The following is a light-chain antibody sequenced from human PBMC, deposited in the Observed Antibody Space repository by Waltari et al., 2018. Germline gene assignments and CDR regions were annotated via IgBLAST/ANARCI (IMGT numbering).Light chain of an antibody. CDR1: QSLVHSDGNTY. J-gene: IGKJ2*01. CDR3: MQGTHWPYT. V-gene: IGKV2-30*02. Sequence: VVLTQSRLSMPVTPGQPAAISCWSSQSLVHSDGNTYLYWFQHRPGQPPRRLIYKAFNRDGGVPDRFSGSGSGTDFTLKISRVEAEDVGVYYCMQGTHWPYTFGQGTKLE. CDR2: KAF.